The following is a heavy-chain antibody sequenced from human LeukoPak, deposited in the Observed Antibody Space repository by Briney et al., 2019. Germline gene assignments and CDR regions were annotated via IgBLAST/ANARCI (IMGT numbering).Heavy chain of an antibody. CDR3: AREQYQLLDLPRADY. CDR1: GYTFTSYG. V-gene: IGHV1-18*01. J-gene: IGHJ4*02. Sequence: ASVKVSCKASGYTFTSYGISWVRQAPGQGLEWMGWISAYNGNTNYAQKLQGRVTMTTDPSTSTAYMELRSLRSDDTAVYYCAREQYQLLDLPRADYWGQGTLVTVSS. D-gene: IGHD2-2*01. CDR2: ISAYNGNT.